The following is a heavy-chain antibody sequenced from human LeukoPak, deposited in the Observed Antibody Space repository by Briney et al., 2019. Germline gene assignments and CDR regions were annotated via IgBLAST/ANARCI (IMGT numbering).Heavy chain of an antibody. J-gene: IGHJ4*02. D-gene: IGHD3-22*01. CDR2: ISGSGGST. V-gene: IGHV3-23*01. CDR1: GFTFSSYA. Sequence: PGGSLRLSCAASGFTFSSYAMSWVRQAPGKGLEWVSAISGSGGSTYYADSVKGRFTISRDNSKNTLYLQMNSLRAEDTAVYYCAKVITMIVVVQYFDYWGQGTLVTVSS. CDR3: AKVITMIVVVQYFDY.